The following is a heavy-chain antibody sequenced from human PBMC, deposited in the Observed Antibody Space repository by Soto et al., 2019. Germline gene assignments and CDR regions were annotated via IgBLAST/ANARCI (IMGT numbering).Heavy chain of an antibody. CDR3: ARVPQRYRRRWYAY. J-gene: IGHJ4*02. Sequence: SETMSLSCAVYGGSCRGYYWSWFRQPPGKGLEWIGEINHSGSTNYNPSLKSRVTISVDTSKNQFSLKLSSVTAADTAFYFCARVPQRYRRRWYAYRGQRTLVLVTS. D-gene: IGHD6-13*01. CDR1: GGSCRGYY. V-gene: IGHV4-34*01. CDR2: INHSGST.